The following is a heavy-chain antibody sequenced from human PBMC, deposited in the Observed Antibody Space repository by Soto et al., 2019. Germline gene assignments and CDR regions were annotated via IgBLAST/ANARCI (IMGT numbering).Heavy chain of an antibody. D-gene: IGHD3-10*01. Sequence: ASVKVSCKASGYSFTKYHMQWVRQAPGQGLEWMGWINPNSGGTNYAQKFQGWVTMTRDTSISTAYMELSRLRSDDTAVYYCATSRYYYGSGSYYPSALDYWGPGTLVTVSS. V-gene: IGHV1-2*04. J-gene: IGHJ4*02. CDR3: ATSRYYYGSGSYYPSALDY. CDR1: GYSFTKYH. CDR2: INPNSGGT.